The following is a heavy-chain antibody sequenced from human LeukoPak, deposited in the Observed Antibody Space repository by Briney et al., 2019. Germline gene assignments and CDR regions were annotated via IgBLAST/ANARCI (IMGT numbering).Heavy chain of an antibody. V-gene: IGHV4-61*02. D-gene: IGHD6-25*01. CDR1: GGSISSGSYY. J-gene: IGHJ5*01. Sequence: SQTLSLTCTVSGGSISSGSYYWSWIRQPAGKGLEWIGRIYTSGSTNYNPSLKSRVTIAIDTSKNQFSLKLTSVTAADTAVYYCARGRASNGWERKQNWFDFWGQGALVTVSS. CDR2: IYTSGST. CDR3: ARGRASNGWERKQNWFDF.